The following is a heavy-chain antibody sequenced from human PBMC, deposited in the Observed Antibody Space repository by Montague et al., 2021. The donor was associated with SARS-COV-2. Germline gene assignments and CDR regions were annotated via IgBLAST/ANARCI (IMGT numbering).Heavy chain of an antibody. CDR1: GFTFSGYW. CDR3: ARDIVAPYYFDY. D-gene: IGHD5-12*01. V-gene: IGHV3-74*01. Sequence: SLRLSCAASGFTFSGYWMHWVRQAPGKGLVWVSRINSDGSSTSYADSVKGRFTISRDNAKNTLYLQMNSLRAEDTAVYYCARDIVAPYYFDYWGQGTLVTVSS. CDR2: INSDGSST. J-gene: IGHJ4*02.